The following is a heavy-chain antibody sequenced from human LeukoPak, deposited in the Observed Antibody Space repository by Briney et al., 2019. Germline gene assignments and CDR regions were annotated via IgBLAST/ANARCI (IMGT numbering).Heavy chain of an antibody. Sequence: SETLSLTCAVYGGSFSGYYWSWIRQPPGKGLEWIGEINHSGSTNYNPSLESRVTISVDTSKNQFSLKLSSVTAADTAVYYCARHYYYYYMDVWGKGTTVTISS. CDR3: ARHYYYYYMDV. CDR2: INHSGST. J-gene: IGHJ6*03. V-gene: IGHV4-34*01. CDR1: GGSFSGYY.